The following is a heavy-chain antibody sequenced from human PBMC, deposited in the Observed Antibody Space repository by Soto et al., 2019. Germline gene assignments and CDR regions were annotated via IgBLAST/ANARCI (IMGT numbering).Heavy chain of an antibody. D-gene: IGHD6-19*01. V-gene: IGHV4-30-4*01. CDR2: IFYSGST. CDR3: ARAEVAVAGSGWFDA. Sequence: SETLSLTCTVSGDSITSGDYYWSWVRQHPGKGLEWIGYIFYSGSTYYKASLKSRVTISLDMSRNQFSPKLTSVTAADTAVYYCARAEVAVAGSGWFDAWGHGTLVTVSS. J-gene: IGHJ5*01. CDR1: GDSITSGDYY.